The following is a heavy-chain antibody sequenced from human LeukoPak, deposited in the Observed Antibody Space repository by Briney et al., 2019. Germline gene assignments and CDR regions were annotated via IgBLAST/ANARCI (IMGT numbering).Heavy chain of an antibody. J-gene: IGHJ4*02. CDR1: GFTFSGYG. V-gene: IGHV3-33*01. CDR3: ASTYSGSDVALGY. CDR2: IWYDGSNK. D-gene: IGHD1-26*01. Sequence: PGGSLRLSCAASGFTFSGYGMHWVRQAPGKGLEWVAVIWYDGSNKYYADSVKGRFTISRDNSKNTLYLQMNSLRAEDTAVYYCASTYSGSDVALGYWGQGTLVTVSS.